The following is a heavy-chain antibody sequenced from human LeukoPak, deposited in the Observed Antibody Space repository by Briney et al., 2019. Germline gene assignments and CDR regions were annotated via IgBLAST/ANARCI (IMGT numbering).Heavy chain of an antibody. Sequence: SVKVSCKASGGTFSSYAISWVRQAPGQGLEWMGRIIPIFGIANYAQKFQGRVTITADKSTSTAYMELSSLRSEDTAVYYYAGAGYSYAKEGFFDYWGQGTLVTVSS. CDR3: AGAGYSYAKEGFFDY. D-gene: IGHD5-18*01. V-gene: IGHV1-69*04. J-gene: IGHJ4*02. CDR1: GGTFSSYA. CDR2: IIPIFGIA.